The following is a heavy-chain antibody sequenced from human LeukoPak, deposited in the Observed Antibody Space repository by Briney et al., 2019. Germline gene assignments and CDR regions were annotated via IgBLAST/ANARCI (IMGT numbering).Heavy chain of an antibody. D-gene: IGHD6-13*01. CDR2: ISGSGGRT. CDR3: AKGPYSDSSEWFQY. J-gene: IGHJ1*01. CDR1: GFSFSSYA. Sequence: PGGSLRLSCSASGFSFSSYAMGWVRQAPGKGLEWVSSISGSGGRTYYADSVKGRFTISRDNSRNTLSLQMNSLRVGDTAVYFCAKGPYSDSSEWFQYWGQGTLVTVSS. V-gene: IGHV3-23*01.